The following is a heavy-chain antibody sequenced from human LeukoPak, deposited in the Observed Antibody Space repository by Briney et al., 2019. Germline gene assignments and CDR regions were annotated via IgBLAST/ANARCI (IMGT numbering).Heavy chain of an antibody. J-gene: IGHJ6*02. V-gene: IGHV1-69*13. CDR3: ARSRRSPAAYYYYGMDV. Sequence: ASVKVSCKASGGTFSSYAISWVRQAPGQGLEWMGGINPIFGTANYAQKFQGRVTITADESTSTAYMELSSLRSEDTAVYYCARSRRSPAAYYYYGMDVWGQGTTVTASS. D-gene: IGHD6-6*01. CDR2: INPIFGTA. CDR1: GGTFSSYA.